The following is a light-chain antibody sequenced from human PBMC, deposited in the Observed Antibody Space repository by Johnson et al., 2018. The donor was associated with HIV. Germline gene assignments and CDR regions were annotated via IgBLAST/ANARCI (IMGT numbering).Light chain of an antibody. J-gene: IGLJ1*01. CDR3: GTWDTSLSAGYV. CDR1: SSNIGNNY. V-gene: IGLV1-51*01. CDR2: DNN. Sequence: QPVLTQPPSVSAAPGQKVTISCSGSSSNIGNNYVSWYQQLPGTAPKLLIYDNNKRPSGIPDRFSGSKSGTSATLGITGLQNGDEADYYCGTWDTSLSAGYVFGTGTKVTVL.